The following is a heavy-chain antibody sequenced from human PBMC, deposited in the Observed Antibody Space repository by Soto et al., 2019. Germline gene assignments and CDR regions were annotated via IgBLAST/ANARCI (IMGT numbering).Heavy chain of an antibody. J-gene: IGHJ4*02. D-gene: IGHD4-17*01. CDR2: IYSGGST. CDR1: GFTVSSNY. V-gene: IGHV3-53*01. CDR3: ARALGKYYGDDHACRLFDY. Sequence: PRGSLGISCASSGFTVSSNYMSWVRQAPGKGLDLVSVIYSGGSTYYADSVKGRFTISRDNSKNTLYLQMNSLRAEDTAVYYCARALGKYYGDDHACRLFDYWGQGTMVTVSS.